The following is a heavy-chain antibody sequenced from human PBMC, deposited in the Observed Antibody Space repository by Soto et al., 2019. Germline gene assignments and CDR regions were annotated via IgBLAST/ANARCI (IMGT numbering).Heavy chain of an antibody. CDR1: GYTFATYG. CDR2: ITPHNGNT. Sequence: QVQLLQSGAEVKKPGASVKVSCKASGYTFATYGVGWVRQAPGQGPEWMGWITPHNGNTNYAQHLQGRVSMTTDTSTSTAYMEVRGLRSDDTAVYYCARLAPCSGGACYSPALDNWGQGTLVTVYS. CDR3: ARLAPCSGGACYSPALDN. D-gene: IGHD2-15*01. J-gene: IGHJ4*02. V-gene: IGHV1-18*01.